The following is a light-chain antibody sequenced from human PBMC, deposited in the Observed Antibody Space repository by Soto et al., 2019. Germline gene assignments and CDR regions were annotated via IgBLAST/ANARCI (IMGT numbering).Light chain of an antibody. J-gene: IGLJ1*01. CDR1: SSDVGSYNR. V-gene: IGLV2-18*02. CDR3: GSYTSSSTYV. Sequence: SVLTQPASVSGSPGQAGTISCTGTSSDVGSYNRVSWYQLPPGTAPQLMVYEVSNRPSGVPDRFSGSKSGNTASLTISGLQAKDEADYYCGSYTSSSTYVFGTGTKVTVL. CDR2: EVS.